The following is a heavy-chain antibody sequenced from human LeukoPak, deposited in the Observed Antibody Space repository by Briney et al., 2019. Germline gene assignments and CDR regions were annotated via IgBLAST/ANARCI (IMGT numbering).Heavy chain of an antibody. V-gene: IGHV6-1*01. CDR1: GDSVSSNSAA. Sequence: SQTLSLTCAISGDSVSSNSAAWNWIRQSPSRGLEWLGRTYYRSKWYNDYAVSVKSRITINPGTSKNQFSLQLNSVTPEDTAVYYCAVSLTRTDAFDIWGQGTMVTVSS. CDR3: AVSLTRTDAFDI. D-gene: IGHD1-14*01. CDR2: TYYRSKWYN. J-gene: IGHJ3*02.